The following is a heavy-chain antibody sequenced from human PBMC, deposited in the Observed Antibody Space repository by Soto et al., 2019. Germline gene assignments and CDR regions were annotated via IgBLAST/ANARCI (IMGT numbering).Heavy chain of an antibody. J-gene: IGHJ4*02. D-gene: IGHD1-1*01. CDR3: ARDWSRQDHDY. V-gene: IGHV3-30-3*01. CDR2: ISYDGSNK. CDR1: GFTFSSYA. Sequence: GGSLRLSCAASGFTFSSYAMHWVRQAPGKGLEWVAVISYDGSNKYYADSVKGRFTISRDNSKNTLYLQMNSLRAEDTAVYYCARDWSRQDHDYWGQGTLVTVSS.